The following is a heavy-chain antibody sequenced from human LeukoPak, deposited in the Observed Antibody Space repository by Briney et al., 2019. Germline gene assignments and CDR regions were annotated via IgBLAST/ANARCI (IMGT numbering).Heavy chain of an antibody. CDR1: GGSISGSSYY. V-gene: IGHV4-39*01. CDR2: IYYSGST. D-gene: IGHD2-21*01. CDR3: ARLIRY. Sequence: NSSETLSLTCTVSGGSISGSSYYWGWIRQPPGKGLEWIGSIYYSGSTYYNPSLKSRVTISVDTSKNQFSLKLSSVTAADTAVYYCARLIRYWGQGTLVTVSS. J-gene: IGHJ4*02.